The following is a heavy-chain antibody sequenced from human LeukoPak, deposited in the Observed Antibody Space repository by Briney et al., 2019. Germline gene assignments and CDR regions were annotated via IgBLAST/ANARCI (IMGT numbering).Heavy chain of an antibody. D-gene: IGHD3-16*01. CDR1: GFTFSYYD. J-gene: IGHJ3*01. V-gene: IGHV3-13*01. Sequence: GGSLRLSCAASGFTFSYYDMHWVRQVTGKSLEWVSGIGKDGSTYYPGSVKGRFTISRENAKNSLYLQMNSLRAEDTAVYYCIRDLGLSHAYGAFDVWGQGTTVTVSS. CDR2: IGKDGST. CDR3: IRDLGLSHAYGAFDV.